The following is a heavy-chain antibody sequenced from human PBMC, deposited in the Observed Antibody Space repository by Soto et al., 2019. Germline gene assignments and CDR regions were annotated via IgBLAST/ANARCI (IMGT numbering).Heavy chain of an antibody. CDR1: GFTVSTKY. J-gene: IGHJ4*02. V-gene: IGHV3-66*01. CDR3: ARERDSSGYILGY. Sequence: EVQLVESGGGLVQPGGSLRLSCAASGFTVSTKYMSWVRQAPGKGLEWVSVIYSAGNTYYADSVKGRFTISRDNSKNTLYLQMNSLRAEDTAVYYCARERDSSGYILGYWGQGTLVTVSS. D-gene: IGHD3-22*01. CDR2: IYSAGNT.